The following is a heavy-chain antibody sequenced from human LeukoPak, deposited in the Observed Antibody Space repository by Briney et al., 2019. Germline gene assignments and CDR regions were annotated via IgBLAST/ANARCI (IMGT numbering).Heavy chain of an antibody. J-gene: IGHJ6*03. Sequence: SETLPLTCTVSGCSISSYYWSWIRQPPGKGLGWIGYIYYSGSTNYNPSLKSRVTISVDTSKNQFSLKLSSVTAADTAVYYCASTNYDFWSGYGYYYYYYMDVWGKGTTVTVSS. CDR2: IYYSGST. V-gene: IGHV4-59*01. CDR1: GCSISSYY. D-gene: IGHD3-3*01. CDR3: ASTNYDFWSGYGYYYYYYMDV.